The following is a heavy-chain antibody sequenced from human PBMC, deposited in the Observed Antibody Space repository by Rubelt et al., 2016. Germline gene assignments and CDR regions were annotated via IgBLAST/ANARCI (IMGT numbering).Heavy chain of an antibody. CDR2: INHWGST. Sequence: QVQLQQWGAGLLKPSETLSLTCAVYGGSFSGYYWSWIRQPPGKGLGWIGEINHWGSTNYNPSLKSRGTISVDTSKNQFSLKLSSVTAADTAVYYCANLNSSGYYWSYWGQGTLVTVSS. D-gene: IGHD3-22*01. J-gene: IGHJ4*02. CDR1: GGSFSGYY. V-gene: IGHV4-34*01. CDR3: ANLNSSGYYWSY.